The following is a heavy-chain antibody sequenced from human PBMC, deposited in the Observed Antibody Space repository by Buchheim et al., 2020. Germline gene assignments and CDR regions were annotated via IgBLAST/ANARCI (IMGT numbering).Heavy chain of an antibody. J-gene: IGHJ6*02. CDR3: ARDRYSGYDFWGQGHYYGMDV. CDR2: IIPIFGTA. V-gene: IGHV1-69*01. D-gene: IGHD5-12*01. CDR1: GGIFSSDA. Sequence: QVQLVQSGAEVKKPGSSVKVSCKASGGIFSSDAISWVRQAPGQGLEWLGGIIPIFGTANYAKKFQGRVTIVADESTSTVYMELSSLRSEDTAIYYCARDRYSGYDFWGQGHYYGMDVWGQGTT.